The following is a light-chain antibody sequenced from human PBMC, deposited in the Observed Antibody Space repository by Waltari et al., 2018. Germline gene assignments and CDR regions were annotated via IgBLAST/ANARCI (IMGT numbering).Light chain of an antibody. CDR3: QQSFTSFIT. CDR2: AAF. V-gene: IGKV1-39*01. CDR1: QSIKNY. Sequence: DIQMTQSPSSLSASVGDRVTITCRASQSIKNYLNWYQQKPGKAPNLLIYAAFNLQSGVPSRFSGSGSGTDFTLTIRSLQPEDFAIYYCQQSFTSFITFGPGTKVDL. J-gene: IGKJ3*01.